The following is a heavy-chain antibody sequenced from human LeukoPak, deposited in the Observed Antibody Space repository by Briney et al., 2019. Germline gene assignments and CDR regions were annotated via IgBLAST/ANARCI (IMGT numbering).Heavy chain of an antibody. J-gene: IGHJ4*02. CDR3: VRDRGTYRPIDY. Sequence: GGSLRLSCAASAFSLNAYNMNWVRQAPGRGLEWVSSISYTGTYIYYADSVKGRFTISRDNAQNSLYLQMNSLRAEDTAIYYCVRDRGTYRPIDYWGQGTLVTVSS. D-gene: IGHD1-26*01. CDR1: AFSLNAYN. V-gene: IGHV3-21*04. CDR2: ISYTGTYI.